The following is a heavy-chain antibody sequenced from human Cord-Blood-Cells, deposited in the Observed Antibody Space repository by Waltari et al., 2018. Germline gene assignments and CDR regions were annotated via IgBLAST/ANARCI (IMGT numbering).Heavy chain of an antibody. CDR2: INSDGSST. Sequence: GLVWVSRINSDGSSTSYADSVKGRFTISRDNAKNTLYLQMNSLRAEDTAVYYCARDRGGQSWRHDAFDIWGQGSMVTVSS. J-gene: IGHJ3*02. D-gene: IGHD3-10*01. CDR3: ARDRGGQSWRHDAFDI. V-gene: IGHV3-74*01.